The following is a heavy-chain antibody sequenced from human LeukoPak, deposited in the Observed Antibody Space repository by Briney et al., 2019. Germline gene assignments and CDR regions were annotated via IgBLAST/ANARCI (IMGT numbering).Heavy chain of an antibody. V-gene: IGHV3-23*01. CDR1: GCTFSSYA. CDR2: ISGSGGST. J-gene: IGHJ6*02. CDR3: AKVGAAREKYYYYGMDV. Sequence: GGSLRLSCAASGCTFSSYALSWVRQAPGKGLEWVSAISGSGGSTYYADSVKGRFTISRDNSKNTLYLQMNSLRAEDTAVYYCAKVGAAREKYYYYGMDVWGQGTTVTVSS. D-gene: IGHD6-6*01.